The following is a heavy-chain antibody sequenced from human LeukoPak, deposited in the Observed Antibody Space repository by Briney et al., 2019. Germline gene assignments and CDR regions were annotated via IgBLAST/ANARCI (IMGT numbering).Heavy chain of an antibody. CDR3: ARAHPLTVNAFDI. CDR1: THSVSTDYY. D-gene: IGHD4-17*01. CDR2: IYHDGST. V-gene: IGHV4-38-2*02. J-gene: IGHJ3*02. Sequence: SETLSLTCTVSTHSVSTDYYWGWIRQPPGKGLEWVGNIYHDGSTYYTPSLKSRVTISVDTSKNQFSLKLTSVTAADTAVYYCARAHPLTVNAFDIWGQGTMVTVSS.